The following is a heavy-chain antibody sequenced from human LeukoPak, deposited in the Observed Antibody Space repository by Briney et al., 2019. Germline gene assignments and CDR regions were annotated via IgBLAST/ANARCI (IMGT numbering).Heavy chain of an antibody. CDR2: ISSNGGDT. V-gene: IGHV3-64*01. J-gene: IGHJ4*02. D-gene: IGHD4-17*01. CDR3: AKGRYGDPYYYFDY. Sequence: GGSLRLSCAASGFTFSSYAMHWVRQAPGKGLEYVSAISSNGGDTYYANSVKGRFTISRDNSKNTLYLQMGSLRAEDMAVYYCAKGRYGDPYYYFDYWGQGTLVTVSS. CDR1: GFTFSSYA.